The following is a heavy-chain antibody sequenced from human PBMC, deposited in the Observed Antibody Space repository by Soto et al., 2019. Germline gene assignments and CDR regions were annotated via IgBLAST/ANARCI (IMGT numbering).Heavy chain of an antibody. D-gene: IGHD6-6*01. CDR2: IYHSGSI. J-gene: IGHJ6*02. CDR1: SGSISSTNW. Sequence: SETLSLTCIVSSGSISSTNWWSWVRQPPGRGPEWIGAIYHSGSINYNPSLKSRVTISVDTSKNQFSLKLSSVTAADTAVYYCARDRHLNYYYYYGMDVWGQGTTVTVSS. CDR3: ARDRHLNYYYYYGMDV. V-gene: IGHV4-4*02.